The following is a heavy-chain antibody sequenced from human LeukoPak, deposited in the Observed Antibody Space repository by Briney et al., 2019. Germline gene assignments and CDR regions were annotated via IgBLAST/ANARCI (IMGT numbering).Heavy chain of an antibody. CDR3: AKGRYSGSYYNWFDP. Sequence: GGSLRLSCAASGFTFSSYAMSWVRQAPGKGLEWVSAISGSGGGTYYADSVKGRFTISRDTSKNTLYLQMNSLRAEDTAVYYCAKGRYSGSYYNWFDPWGQGTLVTVSS. V-gene: IGHV3-23*01. J-gene: IGHJ5*02. CDR1: GFTFSSYA. D-gene: IGHD1-26*01. CDR2: ISGSGGGT.